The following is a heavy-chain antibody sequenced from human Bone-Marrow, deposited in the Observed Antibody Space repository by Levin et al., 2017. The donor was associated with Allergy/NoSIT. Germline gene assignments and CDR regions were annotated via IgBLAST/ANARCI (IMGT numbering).Heavy chain of an antibody. V-gene: IGHV3-23*01. CDR3: AKHRLGQNMDFDY. J-gene: IGHJ4*02. CDR1: GLTLSTYA. CDR2: ISGSGDST. Sequence: GGSLRLSCAASGLTLSTYAMSWVRQAPGKGLEWVSRISGSGDSTYYADSVKGRFTISRDNSKNTLYLQMNSLRAEDTAVYYCAKHRLGQNMDFDYWGLGTLVTVSS. D-gene: IGHD6-19*01.